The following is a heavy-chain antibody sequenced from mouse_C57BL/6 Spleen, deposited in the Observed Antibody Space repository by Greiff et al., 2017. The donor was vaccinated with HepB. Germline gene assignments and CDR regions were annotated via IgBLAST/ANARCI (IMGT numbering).Heavy chain of an antibody. CDR1: GYTFTSYW. D-gene: IGHD2-4*01. V-gene: IGHV1-69*01. Sequence: QVQLQQPGAELVMPGASVKLSCKASGYTFTSYWMHWVKQRPGQGLEWIGEIDPSDSYTNYNQKFKGKSTLTVDKSSSTAYMQLSSLTSEDSAVYYCAREGYYDYEGYWGQGTTLTVSS. CDR2: IDPSDSYT. CDR3: AREGYYDYEGY. J-gene: IGHJ2*01.